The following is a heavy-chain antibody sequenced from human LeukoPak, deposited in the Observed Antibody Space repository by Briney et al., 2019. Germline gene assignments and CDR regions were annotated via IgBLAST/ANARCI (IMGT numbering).Heavy chain of an antibody. CDR3: ARSENYGDYEKHFDY. J-gene: IGHJ4*02. D-gene: IGHD4-17*01. V-gene: IGHV4-59*01. CDR1: GGSISSYY. CDR2: IYYSGST. Sequence: SETLSLTCTVSGGSISSYYWSWIRQPPGKGLEWIGYIYYSGSTNYNPSHKSRVTISVDTSKNQFSLKLSSVTAADTAVYYCARSENYGDYEKHFDYWGQGTLVTVSS.